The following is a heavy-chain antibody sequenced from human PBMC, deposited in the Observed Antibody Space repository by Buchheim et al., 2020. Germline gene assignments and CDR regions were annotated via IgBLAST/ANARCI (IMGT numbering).Heavy chain of an antibody. V-gene: IGHV4-59*01. J-gene: IGHJ5*02. Sequence: QVQLQESGPGLVKPPETLSLTCSVSGGSIFTYYWSWIRQAPGKGLEWIGYMDGSGRSNYNPSLKSRVTISVDTSKNQFSLNLSSVTAADTAIYYCAKKRSDNWFDPWGQGTL. CDR1: GGSIFTYY. CDR2: MDGSGRS. CDR3: AKKRSDNWFDP.